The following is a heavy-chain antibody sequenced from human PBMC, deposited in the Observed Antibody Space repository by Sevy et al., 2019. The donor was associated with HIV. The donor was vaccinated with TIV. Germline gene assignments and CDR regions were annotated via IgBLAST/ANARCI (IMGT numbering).Heavy chain of an antibody. CDR1: GYTFTSYG. D-gene: IGHD3-22*01. J-gene: IGHJ3*02. V-gene: IGHV1-18*01. CDR3: ARDRPYDSTGYYSDAFDI. CDR2: ISAYNGNT. Sequence: ASVKVSCKASGYTFTSYGISWVRQAPGQGLEWMGWISAYNGNTNYAQKLQGRVTMTTDTSMSTAFMELRSLRSDDTAVYYCARDRPYDSTGYYSDAFDIWGQGTMVTVSS.